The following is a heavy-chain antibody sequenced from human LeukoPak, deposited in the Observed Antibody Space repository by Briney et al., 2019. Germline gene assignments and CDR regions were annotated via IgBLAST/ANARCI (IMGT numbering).Heavy chain of an antibody. J-gene: IGHJ5*02. Sequence: GGSLRLSCAASGFTFSSYAMSWVRQAPGKGPEWVSPIIGSGGSTYYADSVKGRFTISRDNSKNTLYLQMNSLRAEDTAVYYCAKDSGYDYVWGSYHMNWFDPWGQGTLVTVSS. CDR3: AKDSGYDYVWGSYHMNWFDP. V-gene: IGHV3-23*01. CDR2: IIGSGGST. CDR1: GFTFSSYA. D-gene: IGHD3-16*02.